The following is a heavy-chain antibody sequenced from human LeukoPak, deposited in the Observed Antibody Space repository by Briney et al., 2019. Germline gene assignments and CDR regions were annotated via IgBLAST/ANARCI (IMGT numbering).Heavy chain of an antibody. J-gene: IGHJ5*02. Sequence: SGPTLVNPTQTLTLTCTFSGFSLSTSGVGVGWIRQPPGKALDWLALIYWNDDKRYSPSLKSRLTITKDTSKNQVVLTMTNMDPVDTATYYCAHRLKYCSGTSCRNWFDPWGQGTLVTVSS. CDR2: IYWNDDK. CDR1: GFSLSTSGVG. V-gene: IGHV2-5*01. CDR3: AHRLKYCSGTSCRNWFDP. D-gene: IGHD2-2*01.